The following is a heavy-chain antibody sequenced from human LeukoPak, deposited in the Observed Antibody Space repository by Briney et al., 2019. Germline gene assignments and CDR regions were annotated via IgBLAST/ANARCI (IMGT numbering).Heavy chain of an antibody. J-gene: IGHJ4*02. CDR1: GFSFDDYA. CDR2: ISADGDST. V-gene: IGHV3-43*02. CDR3: AKDQAPYYYATTGYPDY. Sequence: PGGSLRLPCAAAGFSFDDYAMYWVRQAPGKGLQWVSVISADGDSTYYADSVTGRFTISRDNSKNSLYLQMNSLRSEDTAFYYCAKDQAPYYYATTGYPDYWGQGTLVTVSS. D-gene: IGHD3-22*01.